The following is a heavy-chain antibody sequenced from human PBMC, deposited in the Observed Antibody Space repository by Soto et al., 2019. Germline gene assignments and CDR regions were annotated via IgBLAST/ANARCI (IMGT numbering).Heavy chain of an antibody. V-gene: IGHV3-30-3*02. Sequence: QVQLVESGGGVVQPGRSLRLSCAASGFTFSSYAMHWVRQAPGKGLEWVAVIPYDGSNKYYADSVKGRFTISRDNSKNTLYLQMNSLRAEDTAVYYCAKTMVRGVEPYGMDVWGQGTTVTVSS. CDR3: AKTMVRGVEPYGMDV. CDR2: IPYDGSNK. D-gene: IGHD3-10*01. CDR1: GFTFSSYA. J-gene: IGHJ6*02.